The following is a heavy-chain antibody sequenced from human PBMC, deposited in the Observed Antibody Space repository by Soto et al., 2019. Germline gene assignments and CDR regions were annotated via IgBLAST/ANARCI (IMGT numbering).Heavy chain of an antibody. V-gene: IGHV3-48*02. D-gene: IGHD6-6*01. CDR2: ISSSSSTI. CDR1: GFTFSSYS. CDR3: ARDLGYSSSAGGDY. Sequence: GGSLRLSCAASGFTFSSYSMNWVRQAPGKGLEWVSYISSSSSTIYYADSVKGRFTISRDNAKNLLYLQMNSLRDEDTAVYYCARDLGYSSSAGGDYWGQGTLVTVSS. J-gene: IGHJ4*02.